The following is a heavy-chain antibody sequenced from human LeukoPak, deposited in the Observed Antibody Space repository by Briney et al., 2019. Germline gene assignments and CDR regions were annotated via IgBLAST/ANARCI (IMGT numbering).Heavy chain of an antibody. V-gene: IGHV1-69*05. Sequence: ASVKVSCKASGGTFSSYAISWVRQAPGQGLEWMGGIIPIFGTANYAQKFQGRVTITTDESTSTAYMELSSLRSEHTAVYYCARAISPYYYMDVWGKGTTVTVSS. D-gene: IGHD2-21*01. CDR3: ARAISPYYYMDV. CDR2: IIPIFGTA. J-gene: IGHJ6*03. CDR1: GGTFSSYA.